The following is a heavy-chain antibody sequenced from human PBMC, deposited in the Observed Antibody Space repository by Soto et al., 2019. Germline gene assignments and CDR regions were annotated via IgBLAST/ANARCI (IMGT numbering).Heavy chain of an antibody. D-gene: IGHD1-20*01. J-gene: IGHJ4*02. V-gene: IGHV1-3*01. CDR2: INAGNGNT. Sequence: VASVKVSCKASGYTFTSYAMHWVRQAPGQRLEWMGWINAGNGNTKYSQKFQGRVTITRDTSASTAYMELSSLRSEDTAVYYCARRYNWNHFDYWGQGTLVTVSS. CDR3: ARRYNWNHFDY. CDR1: GYTFTSYA.